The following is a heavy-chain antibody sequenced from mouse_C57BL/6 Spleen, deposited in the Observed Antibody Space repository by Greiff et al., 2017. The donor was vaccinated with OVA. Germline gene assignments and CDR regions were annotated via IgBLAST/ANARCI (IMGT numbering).Heavy chain of an antibody. CDR2: IRNKANNHAT. J-gene: IGHJ2*01. CDR3: TRGDVYYFDY. V-gene: IGHV6-6*01. D-gene: IGHD3-3*01. Sequence: EVQGVESGGGLVQPGGSMKLSCAASGFTFSDAWMDWVRQSPEKGLEWVAEIRNKANNHATYYAESVKGRFTISRDDSKSSVYLQMNSLRAEDTGIYYCTRGDVYYFDYWGQGTTLTVSS. CDR1: GFTFSDAW.